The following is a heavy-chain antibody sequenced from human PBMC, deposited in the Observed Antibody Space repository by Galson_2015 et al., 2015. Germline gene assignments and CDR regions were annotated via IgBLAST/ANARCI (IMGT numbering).Heavy chain of an antibody. CDR2: INPSGGST. V-gene: IGHV1-46*01. CDR1: GYTFTSYY. D-gene: IGHD5-18*01. CDR3: ARGGYSYGSFDYYGMDV. Sequence: SVKVSCKASGYTFTSYYMHWVRQAPGQGLEWMGIINPSGGSTSYAQKFQGRVTMTRDTSTSTVYMEPSSPRSEDTAVYYCARGGYSYGSFDYYGMDVWGQGTTVTVSS. J-gene: IGHJ6*02.